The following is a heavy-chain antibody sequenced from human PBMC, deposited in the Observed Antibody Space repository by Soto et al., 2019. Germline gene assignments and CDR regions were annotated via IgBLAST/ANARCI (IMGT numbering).Heavy chain of an antibody. V-gene: IGHV4-39*01. D-gene: IGHD3-16*01. CDR1: GGSISSSSYY. CDR2: ISYSVST. Sequence: ETLSLTCTVSGGSISSSSYYWGWIRQPPGKGLEWIGSISYSVSTYYNPSLKSRVTISVDTSKNQFSLKLSSVTAADTAVYYRARHYVYGVFAYGGQGTLVTVSP. J-gene: IGHJ4*02. CDR3: ARHYVYGVFAY.